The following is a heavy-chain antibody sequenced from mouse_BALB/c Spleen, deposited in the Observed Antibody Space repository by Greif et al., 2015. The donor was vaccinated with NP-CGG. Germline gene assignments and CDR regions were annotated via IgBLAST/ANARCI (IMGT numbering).Heavy chain of an antibody. CDR3: AKLTDYYASYAMDY. CDR1: GFSLTDHG. CDR2: IWGGGST. D-gene: IGHD1-1*01. J-gene: IGHJ4*01. Sequence: VKLMESGPGLVAPSQSLSITCTVSGFSLTDHGVSWIRQPPGKGLEWLGVIWGGGSTYYNSALKSRLSISKDNSKSQVFLKMNSLQTDDTAMYYCAKLTDYYASYAMDYWGQGTSVTVSS. V-gene: IGHV2-6-5*01.